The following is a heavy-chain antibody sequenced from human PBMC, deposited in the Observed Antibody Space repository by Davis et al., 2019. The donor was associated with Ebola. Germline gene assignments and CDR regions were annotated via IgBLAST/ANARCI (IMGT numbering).Heavy chain of an antibody. J-gene: IGHJ6*04. D-gene: IGHD1-26*01. V-gene: IGHV3-53*01. Sequence: GGSLRLSCAASGFTVSSNYMSWVRQAPGKGLEWVSVIYSGGSTYYADSVKGRFTISRDNSKNTLYLQMNSLRAEDTAVYYCARDIVWERSVDVWGKGTTVTVSS. CDR1: GFTVSSNY. CDR3: ARDIVWERSVDV. CDR2: IYSGGST.